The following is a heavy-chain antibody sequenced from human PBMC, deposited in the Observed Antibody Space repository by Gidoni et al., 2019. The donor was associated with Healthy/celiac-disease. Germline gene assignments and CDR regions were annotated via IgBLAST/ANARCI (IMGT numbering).Heavy chain of an antibody. D-gene: IGHD3-9*01. CDR3: AREWGFDDILTKPLVYYYYMDV. Sequence: SSYAMHWVRQAPGKGLAWVAVISYDGSNKYYADSVKGRFTISRDNSKNTLYLQMNSLRAEDTAVYYCAREWGFDDILTKPLVYYYYMDVWGKGTTVTVSS. CDR2: ISYDGSNK. V-gene: IGHV3-30*04. CDR1: SSYA. J-gene: IGHJ6*03.